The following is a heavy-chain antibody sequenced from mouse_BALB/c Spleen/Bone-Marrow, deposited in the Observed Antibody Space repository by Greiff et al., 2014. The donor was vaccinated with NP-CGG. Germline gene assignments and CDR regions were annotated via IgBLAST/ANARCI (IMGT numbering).Heavy chain of an antibody. Sequence: EVQLQQSGPELVKPGASVKISCKASGYTFTDYNMHWVKQSPGKSLDWIGYIYPYNGGTGYNQKFKSKATLTVDNSSSTAYMELRSLTSENSAVYYCARGRAYGNYVGFAYWGQGTLVTVSA. CDR1: GYTFTDYN. V-gene: IGHV1S29*02. CDR2: IYPYNGGT. D-gene: IGHD2-1*01. CDR3: ARGRAYGNYVGFAY. J-gene: IGHJ3*01.